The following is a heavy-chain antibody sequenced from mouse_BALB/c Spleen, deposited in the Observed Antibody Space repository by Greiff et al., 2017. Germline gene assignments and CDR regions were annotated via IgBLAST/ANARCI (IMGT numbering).Heavy chain of an antibody. CDR3: ARAYDYDGPFDY. Sequence: VQLVESGPGLVAPSQSLSITCTVSGFSLTSYGVHWVRQPPGKGLEWLGVIWAGGSTNYNSALMSRLSISKDNSKSQVFLKMNSLQTDDTAMYYCARAYDYDGPFDYWGQGTTLTVSS. J-gene: IGHJ2*01. V-gene: IGHV2-9*02. CDR1: GFSLTSYG. D-gene: IGHD2-4*01. CDR2: IWAGGST.